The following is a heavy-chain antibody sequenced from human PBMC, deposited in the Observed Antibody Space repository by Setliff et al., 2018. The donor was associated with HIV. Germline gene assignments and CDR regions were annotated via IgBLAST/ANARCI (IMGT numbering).Heavy chain of an antibody. CDR3: ARDRTLVWLLSGCWFDP. D-gene: IGHD3-9*01. J-gene: IGHJ5*02. Sequence: GASVKVSCKASGYTFTSHYLHWVRQAPGQGLEWMGILNPSDGSTHYARKFQGRVAMTRDTSTSTLYIELSSLRSEDTAVYYCARDRTLVWLLSGCWFDPWGQGTLVTVSS. CDR1: GYTFTSHY. V-gene: IGHV1-46*01. CDR2: LNPSDGST.